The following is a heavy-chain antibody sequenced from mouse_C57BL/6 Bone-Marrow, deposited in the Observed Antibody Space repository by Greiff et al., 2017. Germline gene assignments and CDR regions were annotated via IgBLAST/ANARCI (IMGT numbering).Heavy chain of an antibody. D-gene: IGHD1-1*01. Sequence: EVQVVESGGDLVKPGGSLKLSCAASGFTFSSYGMSWVRQTPDKRLEWVATISSGGSYTYYPDSVKGRFTISRDNAKNTLYLQMSSLKSEDTAMYYCARHTGSSYLAYWGQGTLVTVSA. CDR1: GFTFSSYG. CDR3: ARHTGSSYLAY. CDR2: ISSGGSYT. V-gene: IGHV5-6*01. J-gene: IGHJ3*01.